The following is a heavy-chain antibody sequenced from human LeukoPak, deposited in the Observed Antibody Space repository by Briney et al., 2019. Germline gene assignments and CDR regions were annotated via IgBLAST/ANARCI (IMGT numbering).Heavy chain of an antibody. V-gene: IGHV4-34*01. CDR2: INHSGST. CDR1: GGSFSGCY. CDR3: ARHEVEMTTATPYYFDY. Sequence: SETLSLTCAVYGGSFSGCYWSWIRQPPGKGLEWIGEINHSGSTNYNPSLKSRVTISVDTSKNQFSLKLSSVTAADTAVYYCARHEVEMTTATPYYFDYWGQGTLVTVSS. J-gene: IGHJ4*02. D-gene: IGHD4-17*01.